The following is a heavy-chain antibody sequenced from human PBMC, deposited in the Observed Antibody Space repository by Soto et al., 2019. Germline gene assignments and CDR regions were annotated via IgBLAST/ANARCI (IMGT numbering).Heavy chain of an antibody. V-gene: IGHV3-23*01. CDR1: GFTFSSYA. Sequence: PGGSLRISCAAPGFTFSSYAMSWVRQAPGKGLEWVSAISGSGGSTYYADSVKGRFTISRDNSKNTLYLQMNSLRAEDTAVYYCAKSIAVAGPAFDYWGQGTLVTVSS. J-gene: IGHJ4*02. CDR3: AKSIAVAGPAFDY. D-gene: IGHD6-19*01. CDR2: ISGSGGST.